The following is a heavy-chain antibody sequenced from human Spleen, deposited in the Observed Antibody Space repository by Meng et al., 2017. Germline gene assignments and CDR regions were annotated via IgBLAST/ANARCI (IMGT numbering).Heavy chain of an antibody. Sequence: ASVKVSCKTSGYTFTGYYMHWVRQAPGQGLEWMGWINPNSGGTDYAQKFQGRVTMTGDTSISTAYMDMSGLRSDDTAVYYCARDEDISAAGKLFGDYWGQGTLVTVSS. D-gene: IGHD6-13*01. V-gene: IGHV1-2*02. CDR2: INPNSGGT. CDR3: ARDEDISAAGKLFGDY. CDR1: GYTFTGYY. J-gene: IGHJ4*02.